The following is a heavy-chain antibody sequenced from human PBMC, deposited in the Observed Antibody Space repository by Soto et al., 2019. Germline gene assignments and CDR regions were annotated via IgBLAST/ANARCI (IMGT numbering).Heavy chain of an antibody. J-gene: IGHJ6*03. V-gene: IGHV3-23*01. Sequence: GGSLRLSCAASGFSFSSYAMSWVRQAPGKGLEWVSTISGSGGSTYYAGSVKGRFTISRDNSKNTVYVQMNSLRAEDTAVYYCAKDPSGYADGYYYYYYMDVWGKGTTVTVS. CDR3: AKDPSGYADGYYYYYYMDV. CDR2: ISGSGGST. CDR1: GFSFSSYA. D-gene: IGHD6-25*01.